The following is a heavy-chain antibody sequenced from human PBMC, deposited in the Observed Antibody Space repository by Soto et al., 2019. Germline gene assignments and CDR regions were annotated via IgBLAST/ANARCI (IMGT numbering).Heavy chain of an antibody. CDR3: AREQPRDTIFGVVRVSGGMDV. V-gene: IGHV1-18*03. J-gene: IGHJ6*02. CDR2: ISAYNCNT. Sequence: ASGKVSGKASGCTCASYSISWMRQAPGQGLEWMGWISAYNCNTNYAQKLQGRVTMTTDKSTSKDYMELRSLRSDDMAVYYCAREQPRDTIFGVVRVSGGMDVWGQGTTVNVSS. CDR1: GCTCASYS. D-gene: IGHD3-3*01.